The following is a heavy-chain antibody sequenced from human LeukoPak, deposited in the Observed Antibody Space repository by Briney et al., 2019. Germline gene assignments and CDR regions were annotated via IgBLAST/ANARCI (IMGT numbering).Heavy chain of an antibody. Sequence: SETLSLTCTVSGGSISSYYWSWIRQPPGKGLEWIGYIYYSGSTYYNPSLKGRVTISVDTSKNQFSLKLSSVTAADTAVYYCARYSSSWETFDYWGQGTLVTVSS. D-gene: IGHD6-13*01. CDR3: ARYSSSWETFDY. V-gene: IGHV4-59*06. CDR1: GGSISSYY. J-gene: IGHJ4*02. CDR2: IYYSGST.